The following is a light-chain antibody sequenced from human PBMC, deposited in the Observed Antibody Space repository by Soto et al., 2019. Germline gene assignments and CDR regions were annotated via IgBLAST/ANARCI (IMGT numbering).Light chain of an antibody. CDR2: DAS. Sequence: EIVLTQSPATLSLSPGERATLSCRASQSVSSYLAWYQHKPGQAPRLLIYDASNRATGIPARFSGRGSGTDFTLTISSLEPEDFAVYYCQQRNNWPPMYTFGQGTKLEIK. V-gene: IGKV3-11*01. J-gene: IGKJ2*01. CDR1: QSVSSY. CDR3: QQRNNWPPMYT.